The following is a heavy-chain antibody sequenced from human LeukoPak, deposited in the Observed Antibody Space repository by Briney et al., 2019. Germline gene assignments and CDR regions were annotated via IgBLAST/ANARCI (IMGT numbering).Heavy chain of an antibody. V-gene: IGHV4-39*07. Sequence: SETLSLTCTVSGGSISSSSYYWGWIRQPPGKGLEWIGSIYYSGSTYYNPSLKSRVTISVDTSKNQFSLKLSSVTAADTAVYYCARAYYDSSGYLDYWGQGTLVTVSS. CDR3: ARAYYDSSGYLDY. D-gene: IGHD3-22*01. J-gene: IGHJ4*02. CDR1: GGSISSSSYY. CDR2: IYYSGST.